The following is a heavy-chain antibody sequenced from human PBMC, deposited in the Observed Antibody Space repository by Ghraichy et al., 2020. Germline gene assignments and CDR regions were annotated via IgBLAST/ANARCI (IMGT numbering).Heavy chain of an antibody. J-gene: IGHJ6*03. CDR1: GGSISSGGYS. V-gene: IGHV4-30-2*01. CDR2: IYHSGST. CDR3: ARVGGGSRYYYYMDV. Sequence: SETLSLTCAVSGGSISSGGYSWSWIRQPPGKGLEWIGYIYHSGSTYYNPSLKSRVTISVDRSKNQFSLKLSSVTAADTAVYYCARVGGGSRYYYYMDVWGKGTTVTVSS. D-gene: IGHD2-2*01.